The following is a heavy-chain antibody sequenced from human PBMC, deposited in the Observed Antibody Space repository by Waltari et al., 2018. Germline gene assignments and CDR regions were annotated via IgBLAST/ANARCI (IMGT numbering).Heavy chain of an antibody. CDR2: IKQDGSEE. J-gene: IGHJ4*02. V-gene: IGHV3-7*01. D-gene: IGHD2-15*01. Sequence: VQLVQSGGGLVQPGGSQRLSCIGSGSTFGSFWMSWVRQAPGKGLEWVANIKQDGSEEYYVDSVKGRFTISRDNAKKSLYLQMNSLRVEDTAVYYCARPPPGVVADAYDYWGQGTLVTVSS. CDR1: GSTFGSFW. CDR3: ARPPPGVVADAYDY.